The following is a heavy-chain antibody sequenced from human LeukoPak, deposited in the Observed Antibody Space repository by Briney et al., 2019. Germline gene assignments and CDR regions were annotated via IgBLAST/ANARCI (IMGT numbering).Heavy chain of an antibody. CDR2: ISVYNGNT. J-gene: IGHJ4*02. D-gene: IGHD3-22*01. CDR1: GGTFSSYA. CDR3: ARGVDYYDSSGLSY. V-gene: IGHV1-18*01. Sequence: ASVKVSCKASGGTFSSYAISWVRQAPGQGLEWMGWISVYNGNTNYAQKFQGRVTMTTDTSTNTAYMELRSLRSDDTAVYYCARGVDYYDSSGLSYWGQGTLVTVSS.